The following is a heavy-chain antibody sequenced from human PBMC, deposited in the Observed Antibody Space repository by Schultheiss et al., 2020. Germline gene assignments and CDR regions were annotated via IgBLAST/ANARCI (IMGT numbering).Heavy chain of an antibody. CDR1: GYTFSGYY. J-gene: IGHJ6*02. Sequence: ASVKVSCKASGYTFSGYYMHWVRQAPGQGLEWMGIINPSGGSTSYAQKFQGRVTMTRDTSTSTVYMELSRLRSDDTAVYCCARGVYYGMDVWGQGTTVTVSS. CDR3: ARGVYYGMDV. CDR2: INPSGGST. V-gene: IGHV1-46*01.